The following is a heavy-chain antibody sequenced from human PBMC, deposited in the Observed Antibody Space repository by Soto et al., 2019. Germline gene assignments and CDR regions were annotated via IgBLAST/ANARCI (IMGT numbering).Heavy chain of an antibody. Sequence: EVQLVESGGGLVQPGGSLRLSCAASGFTFSNYNMNWVRQAPGKGLEWVSSISSSSSTIYYADSVKGRFTISRDNANNSLYLQRNSLRDEDTAVYYCASRYYYDSSGYYYPYYYWGQGTLVTVSS. CDR2: ISSSSSTI. CDR1: GFTFSNYN. D-gene: IGHD3-22*01. J-gene: IGHJ4*02. V-gene: IGHV3-48*02. CDR3: ASRYYYDSSGYYYPYYY.